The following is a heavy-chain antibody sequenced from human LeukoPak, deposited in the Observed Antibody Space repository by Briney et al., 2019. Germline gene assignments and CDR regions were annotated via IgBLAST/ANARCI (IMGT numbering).Heavy chain of an antibody. CDR1: GGTFSSYA. Sequence: SVKVSCKASGGTFSSYAISWVRQAPGQGLEWMGRIIPILGIANYAQKFQGRATITADKSTSTAYMELSSLRSEDTAVYYCARDLVVVPAAIQAPEHVFDYWGQGTLVTVSS. V-gene: IGHV1-69*04. CDR3: ARDLVVVPAAIQAPEHVFDY. J-gene: IGHJ4*02. D-gene: IGHD2-2*02. CDR2: IIPILGIA.